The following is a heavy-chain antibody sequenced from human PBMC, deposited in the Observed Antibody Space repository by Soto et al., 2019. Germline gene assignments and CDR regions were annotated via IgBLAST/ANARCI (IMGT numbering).Heavy chain of an antibody. D-gene: IGHD6-19*01. V-gene: IGHV6-1*01. Sequence: PSETLSLTCAISGDSVSSNSAAWNWIRQSPSRGLEWLGRTYYRSKWYNDYAVSVKSRITINPDTSKNQLSLQLNSVTPEDTAVYYCARSGYSSGPTGEYYYGMDVWGQGTTVTVSS. CDR2: TYYRSKWYN. J-gene: IGHJ6*02. CDR1: GDSVSSNSAA. CDR3: ARSGYSSGPTGEYYYGMDV.